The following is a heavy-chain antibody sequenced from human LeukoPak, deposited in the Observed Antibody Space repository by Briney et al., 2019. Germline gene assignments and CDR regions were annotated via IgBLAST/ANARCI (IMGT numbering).Heavy chain of an antibody. V-gene: IGHV4-39*02. CDR1: GDSISSSSSY. J-gene: IGHJ5*02. CDR3: AREPGTMVRGVIIVTGWFDP. D-gene: IGHD3-10*01. CDR2: IYYSGST. Sequence: SETLSLTCTVSGDSISSSSSYWGWIRQPPGEGLEWIGSIYYSGSTYYNTSLKSRVTISVDTSKNQFSLKLSSVTAADTAVYYCAREPGTMVRGVIIVTGWFDPWGQGTLVTVSS.